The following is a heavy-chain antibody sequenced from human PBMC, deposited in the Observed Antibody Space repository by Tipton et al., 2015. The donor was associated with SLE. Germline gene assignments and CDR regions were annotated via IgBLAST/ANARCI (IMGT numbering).Heavy chain of an antibody. CDR2: IKQDGSEK. D-gene: IGHD2-21*01. V-gene: IGHV3-7*01. CDR3: ARNGGGDCSDFDY. J-gene: IGHJ4*02. Sequence: SLRLSCAASGFTFSSYWMSWVRQAPGKGLEWVANIKQDGSEKYYVDSVKGRFTISRDNAKNSLYLQMNSLRAEDTAVYYCARNGGGDCSDFDYWGQGTLVTVSS. CDR1: GFTFSSYW.